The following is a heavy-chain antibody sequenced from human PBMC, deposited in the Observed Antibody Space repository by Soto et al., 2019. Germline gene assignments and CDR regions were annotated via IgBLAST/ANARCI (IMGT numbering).Heavy chain of an antibody. CDR1: GFTFRNYA. Sequence: EVRLVESGGDLVQPGGSLRLSCIASGFTFRNYAMAWVRQAPGEDLEWVSAIGTSGTPTLYADSVKSRFSISRDDSRNTVSLQMNSLGVEDTATYYCTRILWSSRRDALDIWGQGTTVTVSS. D-gene: IGHD2-21*01. J-gene: IGHJ6*02. CDR2: IGTSGTPT. V-gene: IGHV3-23*04. CDR3: TRILWSSRRDALDI.